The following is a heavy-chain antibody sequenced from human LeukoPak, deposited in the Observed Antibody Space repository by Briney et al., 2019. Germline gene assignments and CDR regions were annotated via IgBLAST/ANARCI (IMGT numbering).Heavy chain of an antibody. D-gene: IGHD3-22*01. CDR1: GFTFSDYY. V-gene: IGHV3-23*01. CDR3: AKDDTPMIVVVITTFSY. J-gene: IGHJ4*02. Sequence: GGSLRLSCAASGFTFSDYYMSWIRQAPGKGLEWVSAISGSGGSTYYADSVKGRFTISRDNSKNTLYLQMNSLRAEDTAVYYCAKDDTPMIVVVITTFSYWGQGTLVTVSS. CDR2: ISGSGGST.